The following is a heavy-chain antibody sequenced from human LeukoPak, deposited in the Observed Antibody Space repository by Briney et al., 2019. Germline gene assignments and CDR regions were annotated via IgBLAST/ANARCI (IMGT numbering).Heavy chain of an antibody. CDR3: AATVVTPLDY. D-gene: IGHD4-23*01. CDR2: IYCDDVK. Sequence: ESGPTLVKPTQTFTLTFTFSGFSLSTSGVGVGWIRQPPGKALEWIAIIYCDDVKRYSPSLKTTHTITTDTSKNHVVLTLTNMDPTDTATSYCAATVVTPLDYWGQGTLVTVSS. J-gene: IGHJ4*02. CDR1: GFSLSTSGVG. V-gene: IGHV2-5*02.